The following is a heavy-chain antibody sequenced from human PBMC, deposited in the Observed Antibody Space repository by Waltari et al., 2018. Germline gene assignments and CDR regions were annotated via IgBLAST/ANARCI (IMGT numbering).Heavy chain of an antibody. V-gene: IGHV4-59*11. CDR1: GGSISSHY. CDR3: ARAIDFPHTNFDY. CDR2: IYYSGST. Sequence: QVQLQESGPGLVKPSETLSLTCTVSGGSISSHYWSWIRQPPGKGLEWIGYIYYSGSTNYNPSRKSRVTISVDTSKNQFSLKLSSVTAADTAVYYCARAIDFPHTNFDYWGQGTLVTVSS. D-gene: IGHD3-3*01. J-gene: IGHJ4*02.